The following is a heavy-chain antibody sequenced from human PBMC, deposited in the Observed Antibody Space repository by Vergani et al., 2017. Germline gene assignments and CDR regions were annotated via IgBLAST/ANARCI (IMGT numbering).Heavy chain of an antibody. CDR3: ATLSGWYDY. J-gene: IGHJ4*02. CDR2: IYYSGST. CDR1: GGSISSYY. D-gene: IGHD6-19*01. Sequence: QVQLQESGPGLVKPSETLSLTCTVSGGSISSYYWSWIRQPPGKGLEWIGYIYYSGSTNYNPSLTSRVTISVDTSKNQFSLKLRSVTAADTAVYYCATLSGWYDYWGQGTLVTVSS. V-gene: IGHV4-59*08.